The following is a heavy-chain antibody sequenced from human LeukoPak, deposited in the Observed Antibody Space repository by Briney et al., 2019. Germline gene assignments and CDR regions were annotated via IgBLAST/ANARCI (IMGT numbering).Heavy chain of an antibody. Sequence: SETLSLTCIISGGSIGPYYWSWIRQAAGKGPEWIGRIYTTGTADYNPSLKGRVFLSVDTSKNQFSLKLSSVTAADTAVYYCAVNGPRNYWYFDLWGRGTLATVSS. CDR3: AVNGPRNYWYFDL. CDR2: IYTTGTA. J-gene: IGHJ2*01. D-gene: IGHD2-8*01. V-gene: IGHV4-4*07. CDR1: GGSIGPYY.